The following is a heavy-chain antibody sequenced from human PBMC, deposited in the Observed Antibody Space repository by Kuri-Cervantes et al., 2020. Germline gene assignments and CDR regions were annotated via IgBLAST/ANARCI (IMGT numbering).Heavy chain of an antibody. CDR2: ISWNSGST. J-gene: IGHJ5*02. V-gene: IGHV3-9*01. CDR3: ARGALVGDTVSWFDA. D-gene: IGHD1-26*01. Sequence: SLKISCAASGFTFDDYCMHWVRQAPGKGLEWVSGISWNSGSTCYADSVKGRFTISRDNAKNSLYLQMNSLRAEDTAVYYCARGALVGDTVSWFDAWGQGTLVTVSS. CDR1: GFTFDDYC.